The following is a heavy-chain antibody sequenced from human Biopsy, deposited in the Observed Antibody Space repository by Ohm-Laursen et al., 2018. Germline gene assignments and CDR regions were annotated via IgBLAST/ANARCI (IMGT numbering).Heavy chain of an antibody. CDR3: AADINVWNVNY. J-gene: IGHJ4*02. CDR1: GYTLTELS. D-gene: IGHD1-1*01. CDR2: FAPENGKT. Sequence: SVTVFCKVSGYTLTELSMQWVRQAPGKGLEWMGGFAPENGKTVYAQNFQARVSMTEDTSTDTAYMELRSLRSEDTAVYYCAADINVWNVNYWGQGTQVTVSS. V-gene: IGHV1-24*01.